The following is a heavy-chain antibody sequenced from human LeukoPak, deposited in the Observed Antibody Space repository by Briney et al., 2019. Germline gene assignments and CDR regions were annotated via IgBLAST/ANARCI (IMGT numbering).Heavy chain of an antibody. CDR3: VRTRYDYVWGSYPDDY. D-gene: IGHD3-16*02. CDR1: GFTFTSYW. Sequence: PGGSLRLSCVASGFTFTSYWMHWDRQAAGKGLLCVSRINSDGSSRTYADSVKGRFTISRDNAKNTLYLQMNSLRGEDTAVYYCVRTRYDYVWGSYPDDYWGQGALVTVSS. CDR2: INSDGSSR. J-gene: IGHJ4*02. V-gene: IGHV3-74*01.